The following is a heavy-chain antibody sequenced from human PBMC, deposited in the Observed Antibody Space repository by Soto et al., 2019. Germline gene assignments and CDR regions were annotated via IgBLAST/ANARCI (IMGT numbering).Heavy chain of an antibody. CDR1: GFSFVNYA. CDR3: AKATTNGGWFNPFDS. V-gene: IGHV3-23*01. Sequence: QPSGSLRLSCAASGFSFVNYAMNWVRQAPGKGLEWVSGLSGSGTSTYYADSVKGRFTISRDNSRDTLFLQMNSLTADDTAVYYCAKATTNGGWFNPFDSWGQGALVTVSS. J-gene: IGHJ4*02. CDR2: LSGSGTST. D-gene: IGHD6-19*01.